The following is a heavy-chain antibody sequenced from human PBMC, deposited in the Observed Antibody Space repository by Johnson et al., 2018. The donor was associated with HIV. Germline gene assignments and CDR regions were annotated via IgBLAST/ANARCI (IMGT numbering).Heavy chain of an antibody. D-gene: IGHD1-26*01. Sequence: VQLVESGGGVVQPGRSLRLSCAASGFTFSSYAMSWVRQAPGKGLEWVSAISGSGGTTYYADSVKGRFTISRDNSKNTLYLQMNSLRAEDTAVYYCAKDLGEGSYLTDDAFDIWGQGTMVTVSS. CDR2: ISGSGGTT. V-gene: IGHV3-23*04. CDR1: GFTFSSYA. J-gene: IGHJ3*02. CDR3: AKDLGEGSYLTDDAFDI.